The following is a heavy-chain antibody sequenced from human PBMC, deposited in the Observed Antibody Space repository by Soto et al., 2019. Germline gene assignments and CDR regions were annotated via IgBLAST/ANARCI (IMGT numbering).Heavy chain of an antibody. CDR1: GDTFNSYT. CDR2: TIPILSMS. J-gene: IGHJ4*02. V-gene: IGHV1-69*02. D-gene: IGHD3-10*01. Sequence: QVHMVQSGAELRKPGSSVRVSCKASGDTFNSYTIHWVRQAPGLGLEWMGRTIPILSMSNYALKFQGRLAITADKSTSTAYMVLSSLRPEETAIYYCATSYGSGSQAFDYWGQGALVTVSS. CDR3: ATSYGSGSQAFDY.